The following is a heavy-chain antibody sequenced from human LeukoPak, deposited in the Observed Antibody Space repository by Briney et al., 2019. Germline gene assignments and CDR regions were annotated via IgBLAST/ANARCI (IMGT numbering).Heavy chain of an antibody. CDR2: INHSGST. CDR3: ARAEGYYDSSGYRGGSASVSY. Sequence: SETLSHTCAVYVGSFSGYYWTWIRQPPGKGLEWIGEINHSGSTNYNPSLKSRVTISVDTSKNQFSLKLSSVTAADTAVYFCARAEGYYDSSGYRGGSASVSYWGQGTLVTVSS. D-gene: IGHD3-22*01. V-gene: IGHV4-34*01. CDR1: VGSFSGYY. J-gene: IGHJ4*02.